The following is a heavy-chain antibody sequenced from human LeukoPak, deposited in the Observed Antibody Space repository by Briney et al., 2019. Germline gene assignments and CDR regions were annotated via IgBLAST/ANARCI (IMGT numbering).Heavy chain of an antibody. CDR1: GFTFSSYE. CDR3: AKSRGVVPAAIIDS. D-gene: IGHD2-2*01. V-gene: IGHV3-48*03. CDR2: ISSSGSTI. Sequence: GGSLRLSCAASGFTFSSYEMNWVRQAPGKGLEWVSYISSSGSTIYYADSVKGRFTISRDNAKNSLYLQMNSLRAEDTAVYYCAKSRGVVPAAIIDSWGQGTLVTVSS. J-gene: IGHJ4*02.